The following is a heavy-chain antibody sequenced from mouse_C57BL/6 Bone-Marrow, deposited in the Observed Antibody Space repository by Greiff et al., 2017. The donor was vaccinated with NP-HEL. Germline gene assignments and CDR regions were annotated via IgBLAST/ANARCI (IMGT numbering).Heavy chain of an antibody. CDR1: GFTFSSYG. CDR2: ISSGGSYP. D-gene: IGHD1-1*01. CDR3: ASPIYYYGSRFAY. J-gene: IGHJ3*01. Sequence: EVHLVESGGDLVKPGGSLKLSCAASGFTFSSYGMSWVRQTPDKRLEWVATISSGGSYPYYPDSVKGRFNISRDNAKNTLYLQMSSLKSEDTAMYYCASPIYYYGSRFAYWGQGTLVTVSA. V-gene: IGHV5-6*01.